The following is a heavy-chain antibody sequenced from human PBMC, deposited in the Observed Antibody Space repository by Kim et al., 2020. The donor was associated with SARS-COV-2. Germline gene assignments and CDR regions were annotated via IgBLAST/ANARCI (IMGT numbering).Heavy chain of an antibody. Sequence: SVKVSCKASGGTFSSYAISWVRQAPGQGLEWMGRIIPILGIANYAQKFQGRVTITADKSTSTAYMELSSLRSEDTAVYYCATQGYSGYDYGNFDYWGQGTLVTVSS. CDR3: ATQGYSGYDYGNFDY. J-gene: IGHJ4*02. D-gene: IGHD5-12*01. V-gene: IGHV1-69*04. CDR2: IIPILGIA. CDR1: GGTFSSYA.